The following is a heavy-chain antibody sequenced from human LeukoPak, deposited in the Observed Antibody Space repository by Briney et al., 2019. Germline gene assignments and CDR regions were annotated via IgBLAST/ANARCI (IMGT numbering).Heavy chain of an antibody. CDR1: GFTFSSYS. J-gene: IGHJ3*02. CDR2: ISSSSSYI. V-gene: IGHV3-21*01. D-gene: IGHD7-27*01. CDR3: ARLRLGGAFDI. Sequence: GSLRLSCAASGFTFSSYSMNWVRQAPGKGLEWVSSISSSSSYIYYADSVKGRFTISRDNAKNSLYLQMNSLRAEDTAVYYCARLRLGGAFDIWGQGTMVTVSS.